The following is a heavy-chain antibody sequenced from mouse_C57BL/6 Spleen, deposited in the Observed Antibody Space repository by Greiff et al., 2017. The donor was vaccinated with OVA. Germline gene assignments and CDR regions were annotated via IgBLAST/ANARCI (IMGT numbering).Heavy chain of an antibody. V-gene: IGHV1-69*01. D-gene: IGHD2-1*01. CDR1: GYTFTSYW. J-gene: IGHJ2*01. Sequence: VQLQQPGAELVMPGASVKLSCKASGYTFTSYWMHWVKQRPGQGLEWIGEIDPSDSYTNYNQKFEGKSTLTVDKSSSTAYMQLSSLTSEDSAVYYCARGDGNYGDYWGQGTTLTVSS. CDR3: ARGDGNYGDY. CDR2: IDPSDSYT.